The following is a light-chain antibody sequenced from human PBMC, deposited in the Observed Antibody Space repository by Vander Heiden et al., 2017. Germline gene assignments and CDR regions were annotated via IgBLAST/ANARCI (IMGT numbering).Light chain of an antibody. V-gene: IGLV2-11*01. CDR2: DVS. CDR1: SSDGGASIY. J-gene: IGLJ3*02. CDR3: CSYAGSDTWV. Sequence: QSALTPPRSVSGSPGQSVTISYARTSSDGGASIYVSWYQQHRCNAPILIIYDVSKWPSGVPVRFSGSKSGNTASLTISGLQTDDEGDYYCCSYAGSDTWVFGGGTKVTVL.